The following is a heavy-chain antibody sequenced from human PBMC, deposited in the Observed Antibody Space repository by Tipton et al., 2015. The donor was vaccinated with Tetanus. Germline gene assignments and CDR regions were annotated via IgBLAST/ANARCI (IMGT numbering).Heavy chain of an antibody. V-gene: IGHV4-30-2*01. CDR2: IFHSGST. J-gene: IGHJ3*02. Sequence: TLSLTCTVSGDSISRGSYTWSWIRQRPGKGLEWIGYIFHSGSTSYNPSLKSRVTISLDRSKNQFSLKLNSVTAADTAVYYCARRGDYVFYYESSGYLWGAAFDIWGQGTMVSVSA. CDR3: ARRGDYVFYYESSGYLWGAAFDI. CDR1: GDSISRGSYT. D-gene: IGHD3-22*01.